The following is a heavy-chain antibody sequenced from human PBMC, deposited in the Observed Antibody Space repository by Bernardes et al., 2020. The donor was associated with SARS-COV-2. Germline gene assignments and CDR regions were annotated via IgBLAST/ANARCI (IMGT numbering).Heavy chain of an antibody. D-gene: IGHD3-10*01. CDR1: GFSFSDSY. CDR3: ARDEHASGSYHNSFDL. V-gene: IGHV3-11*01. CDR2: ISSGGESM. Sequence: GGSLRLSCSASGFSFSDSYMSWIRQAPGKGLEWVSYISSGGESMFYADSVKGRFTISRDDAKTSLYLHMNSLRAEDTAIYYCARDEHASGSYHNSFDLWGRGTVVTVSS. J-gene: IGHJ4*02.